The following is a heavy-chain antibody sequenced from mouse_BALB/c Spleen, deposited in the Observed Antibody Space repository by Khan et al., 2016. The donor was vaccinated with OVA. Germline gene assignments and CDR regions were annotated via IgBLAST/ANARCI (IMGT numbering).Heavy chain of an antibody. CDR3: ARGGYSVFAY. J-gene: IGHJ3*01. V-gene: IGHV1-77*01. D-gene: IGHD2-14*01. CDR1: GYTFTDYI. Sequence: QVQLQQSGPELVKPGASLKVSCKASGYTFTDYIIGWVRQSTRQGLEWIGDIFPVSDTPYYNEKFKDKATLTADKSSNTAYMQLSSLTSEDSAVYVCARGGYSVFAYWGQGTLVTVSA. CDR2: IFPVSDTP.